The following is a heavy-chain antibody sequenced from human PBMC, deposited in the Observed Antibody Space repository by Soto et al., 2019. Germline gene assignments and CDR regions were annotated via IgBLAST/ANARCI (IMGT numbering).Heavy chain of an antibody. CDR1: GGTFSSYA. J-gene: IGHJ6*02. CDR2: IIPIFGTA. D-gene: IGHD3-3*01. V-gene: IGHV1-69*01. CDR3: ARVILRFLEWSKYYGMDV. Sequence: QVQLVQSGAEVKKPGSSVKVSCKASGGTFSSYAISWVRQAPGQGLEWMGGIIPIFGTANYAQKFQGRVTITADESTSTAYMELSSLRSEDTAVYYCARVILRFLEWSKYYGMDVWGQGPTVTVSS.